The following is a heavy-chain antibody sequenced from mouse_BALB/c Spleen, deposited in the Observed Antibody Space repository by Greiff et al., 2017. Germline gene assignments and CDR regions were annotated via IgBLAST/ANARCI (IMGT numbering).Heavy chain of an antibody. V-gene: IGHV5-6-5*01. D-gene: IGHD2-2*01. CDR3: ARVYGYDGAMDY. CDR1: GFTFSSYA. Sequence: EVKLMESGGGLVKPGGSLKLSCAASGFTFSSYAMSWVRQTPEKRLEWVASISSGGSTYYPDSVKGRFTISRDNARNILYLQMSSLRSEDTAMYYCARVYGYDGAMDYWGQGTSVTVSS. CDR2: ISSGGST. J-gene: IGHJ4*01.